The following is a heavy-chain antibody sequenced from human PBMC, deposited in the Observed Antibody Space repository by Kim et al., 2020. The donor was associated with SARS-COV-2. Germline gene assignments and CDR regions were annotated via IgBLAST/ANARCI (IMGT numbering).Heavy chain of an antibody. CDR3: ARQHRDGYTYYFDY. CDR2: IDPSDSRT. J-gene: IGHJ4*02. CDR1: GFSFTGYW. V-gene: IGHV5-10-1*01. Sequence: GESLKISCEVSGFSFTGYWITWVRRLPGKGLEWMGRIDPSDSRTNYSPSFQGHVVLSVDQSISSAYLQWTSLKASDTAIYFCARQHRDGYTYYFDYWGQGTLVTVPS. D-gene: IGHD5-12*01.